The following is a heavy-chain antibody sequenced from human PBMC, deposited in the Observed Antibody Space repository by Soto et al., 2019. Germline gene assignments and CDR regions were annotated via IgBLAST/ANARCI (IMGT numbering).Heavy chain of an antibody. V-gene: IGHV1-46*02. J-gene: IGHJ4*02. CDR1: GYDFNSYG. CDR2: INPSGDST. CDR3: ARSYYDYVWGSYRSAHFDY. D-gene: IGHD3-16*02. Sequence: ASVKVSCKASGYDFNSYGITWVRQAPGQGLEWMGIINPSGDSTSYAQKFQGRVTMTRDTSTSTVYMELSSLRSEDTAVYYCARSYYDYVWGSYRSAHFDYWGQGTLVTVSS.